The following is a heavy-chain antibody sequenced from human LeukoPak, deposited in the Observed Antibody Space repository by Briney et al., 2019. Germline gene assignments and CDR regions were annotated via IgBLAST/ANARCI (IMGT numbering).Heavy chain of an antibody. CDR3: ARVGSSSSWTEYFDY. Sequence: ASVKVSCKASGGTLSSYAISWVRQAPGQGLEWMGGIIPILGIANYAQKFQGRVTITADKSTSTAYMELSSLRSEDTAVYYCARVGSSSSWTEYFDYWGQGTLVTVSS. V-gene: IGHV1-69*10. D-gene: IGHD6-13*01. CDR2: IIPILGIA. J-gene: IGHJ4*02. CDR1: GGTLSSYA.